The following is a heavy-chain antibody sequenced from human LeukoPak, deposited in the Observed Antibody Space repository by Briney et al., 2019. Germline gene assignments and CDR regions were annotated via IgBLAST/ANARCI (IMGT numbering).Heavy chain of an antibody. CDR3: ARLPTGFPNWFDP. J-gene: IGHJ5*02. Sequence: KTSETLSLTCTVSGGSIISSSYNWGWIRQPPGKGLEWIGTIYYSGTTYYNPSLQSRVTISVDTSKNEFSLKVNSVTAADTAVYYCARLPTGFPNWFDPWGQGTRVTVSS. CDR1: GGSIISSSYN. V-gene: IGHV4-39*01. D-gene: IGHD2-8*02. CDR2: IYYSGTT.